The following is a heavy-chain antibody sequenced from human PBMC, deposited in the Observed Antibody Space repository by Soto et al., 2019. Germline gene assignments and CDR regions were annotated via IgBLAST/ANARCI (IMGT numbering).Heavy chain of an antibody. CDR1: GYTFTSYA. CDR2: INAGNGNT. Sequence: ASVKVSCKASGYTFTSYAMHWVRQAPGQRLEWMGWINAGNGNTKYSQKFQGRVTITRDTSASTAYMELSSLRSEDTAVYYCARSLIITMVRGVTSSYYYYGMDVWGRGTTVTVSS. D-gene: IGHD3-10*01. V-gene: IGHV1-3*01. J-gene: IGHJ6*02. CDR3: ARSLIITMVRGVTSSYYYYGMDV.